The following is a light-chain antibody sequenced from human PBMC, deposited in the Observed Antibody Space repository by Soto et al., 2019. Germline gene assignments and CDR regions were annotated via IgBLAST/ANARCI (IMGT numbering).Light chain of an antibody. Sequence: DIVMTQSPLSLPVTPGEPASISCRSSQSLLHSNGYNYLDWYLQKPGQSPQLLIYLGSNRSSGVPYRFSGSGSGTDFTLKISRVEAEHVGVYYCMQALQTPPYTFGQGTKLEIK. J-gene: IGKJ2*01. CDR3: MQALQTPPYT. CDR2: LGS. CDR1: QSLLHSNGYNY. V-gene: IGKV2-28*01.